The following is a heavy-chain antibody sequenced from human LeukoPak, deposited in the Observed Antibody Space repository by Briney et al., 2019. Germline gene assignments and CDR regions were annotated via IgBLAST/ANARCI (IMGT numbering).Heavy chain of an antibody. CDR2: ISSSSSYI. CDR1: GFTFSSYR. Sequence: GGSLRLSCAASGFTFSSYRMNWVRQAPGKGLEWVSSISSSSSYIYYAGSVKGRFTISRDNAKNSLYLQMNSLRAEDTAVYYCARGGSRDGYNPFDYWGQGTLVTVSS. V-gene: IGHV3-21*01. J-gene: IGHJ4*02. CDR3: ARGGSRDGYNPFDY. D-gene: IGHD5-24*01.